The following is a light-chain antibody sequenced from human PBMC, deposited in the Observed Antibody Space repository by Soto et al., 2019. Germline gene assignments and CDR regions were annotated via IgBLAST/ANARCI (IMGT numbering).Light chain of an antibody. CDR1: SSNIGAGYD. V-gene: IGLV1-40*01. J-gene: IGLJ3*02. CDR2: GNS. Sequence: QSVLTQPPSVSGAPGQRVTISCTGSSSNIGAGYDVHWYQQLPGTAPKLLIYGNSNRPSGVPDRFSGSKSGTSASLAITGVQAEDEADYYCQSYDSSLSGGVFGGGTKVTVL. CDR3: QSYDSSLSGGV.